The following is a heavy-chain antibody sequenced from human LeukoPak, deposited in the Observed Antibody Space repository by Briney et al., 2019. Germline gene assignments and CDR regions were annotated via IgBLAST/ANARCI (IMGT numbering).Heavy chain of an antibody. Sequence: SETLSLTCAVYGGSFSGYYWSWIRQPPGKGLEWIGEINHSGSTNYNPSLKSRVTISVDTSKNQFSLRLSSVTAADTAVYYCARDYYDSSGYYWSYWGQGTLVTVSS. J-gene: IGHJ4*02. CDR1: GGSFSGYY. V-gene: IGHV4-34*01. D-gene: IGHD3-22*01. CDR3: ARDYYDSSGYYWSY. CDR2: INHSGST.